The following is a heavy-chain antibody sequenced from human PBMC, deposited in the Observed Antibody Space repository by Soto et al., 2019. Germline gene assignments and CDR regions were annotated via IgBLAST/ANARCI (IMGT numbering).Heavy chain of an antibody. CDR3: ARANSMTTVTRVYCYGMAV. V-gene: IGHV1-18*01. CDR2: ISAYNGNT. Sequence: ASVKVSCKASGYTFTSYGISWVRQAPGQGLEWMGWISAYNGNTNYAQKLQGRVTMTTDTSTSTAYMELRSLRSDDTAVYYCARANSMTTVTRVYCYGMAVWGQGSTVTGSS. J-gene: IGHJ6*02. D-gene: IGHD4-17*01. CDR1: GYTFTSYG.